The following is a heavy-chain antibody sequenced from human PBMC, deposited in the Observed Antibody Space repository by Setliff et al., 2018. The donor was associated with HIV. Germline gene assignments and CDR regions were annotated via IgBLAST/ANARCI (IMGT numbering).Heavy chain of an antibody. J-gene: IGHJ5*02. CDR3: ARGWQHLVPFDH. V-gene: IGHV3-11*04. D-gene: IGHD6-13*01. CDR1: GFTFSDYY. CDR2: ISGSGYTI. Sequence: GGSLRLSCAVSGFTFSDYYVAWIRQAPGKGLEWIAYISGSGYTIYYTDPVKGRFSISRDNAKNSSSLQMNNLRDDDTAFYYCARGWQHLVPFDHWGQGTLVTVSS.